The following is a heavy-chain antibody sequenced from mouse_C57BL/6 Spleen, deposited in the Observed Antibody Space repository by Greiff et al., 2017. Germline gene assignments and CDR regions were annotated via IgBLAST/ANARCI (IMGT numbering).Heavy chain of an antibody. J-gene: IGHJ2*01. CDR3: TTWGNTVPYFDY. CDR1: GFNIKDYY. Sequence: EVQLQQSGAELVRPGASVKLSCTASGFNIKDYYMHWVKQRPEQGLEWIGRIDPEDGDTEYAPKFQGKATMTADTSSNTAYLQLSSLTSEDTAVYYCTTWGNTVPYFDYWGQGTTLTVSS. CDR2: IDPEDGDT. D-gene: IGHD1-1*01. V-gene: IGHV14-1*01.